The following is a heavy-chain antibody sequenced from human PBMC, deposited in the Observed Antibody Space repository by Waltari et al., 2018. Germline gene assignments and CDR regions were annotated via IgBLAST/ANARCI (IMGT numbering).Heavy chain of an antibody. CDR3: ARDRDVVVTAGAFDI. V-gene: IGHV1-46*01. CDR2: INPSGGST. CDR1: GYTFPSYH. D-gene: IGHD2-21*02. Sequence: QVQPVQSGAEVKKPGASVKVSCKASGYTFPSYHRHWVKQAPGQGLEWMGIINPSGGSTSYAQKFQGRVTMTRDTSTSTVYMELSSLRSEETAVYYCARDRDVVVTAGAFDIWGQGTMVTVSS. J-gene: IGHJ3*02.